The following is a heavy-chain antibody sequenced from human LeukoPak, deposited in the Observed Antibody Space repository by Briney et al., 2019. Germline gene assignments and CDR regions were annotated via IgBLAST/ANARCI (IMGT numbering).Heavy chain of an antibody. D-gene: IGHD5-12*01. CDR2: IYYSGST. J-gene: IGHJ3*02. V-gene: IGHV4-59*01. CDR3: ARVRILRGNAFDI. CDR1: GGSISSYY. Sequence: SETLSLTCTVSGGSISSYYWSWLRQPPGKGLEWIGYIYYSGSTNYNPSLKSRVTISVDTSKNQFSLKLSSVTAADTAVYYCARVRILRGNAFDIWGQGTMVTVSS.